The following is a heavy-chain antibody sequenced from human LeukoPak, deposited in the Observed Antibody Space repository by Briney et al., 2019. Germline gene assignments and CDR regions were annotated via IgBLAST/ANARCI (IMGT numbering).Heavy chain of an antibody. CDR3: AKDRGYYDSSGYSDY. CDR1: GFTFSSFG. Sequence: GRSLRLSCAASGFTFSSFGMHWVRQAPGKGLEGVAVISYDGSNKYYADSVKGRFTISRDNSKNTLYLQMNSLRAEDTAVYYCAKDRGYYDSSGYSDYWGQGTLVTVSS. CDR2: ISYDGSNK. V-gene: IGHV3-30*18. D-gene: IGHD3-22*01. J-gene: IGHJ4*02.